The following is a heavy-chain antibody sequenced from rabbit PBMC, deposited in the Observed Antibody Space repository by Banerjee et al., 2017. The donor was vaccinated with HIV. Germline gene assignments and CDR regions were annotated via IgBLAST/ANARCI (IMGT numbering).Heavy chain of an antibody. CDR3: AGGSYYIGFNL. CDR1: GFSFSGGYD. CDR2: IYAGSNDKT. D-gene: IGHD8-1*01. Sequence: QSLEESGGDLVKPGASLTLTCTASGFSFSGGYDMCWVRQAPGKGLEWIACIYAGSNDKTYYASWAKGRFTISKTSSTTVTLQMTSLTAADTATYFCAGGSYYIGFNLWGQGTLVTVS. J-gene: IGHJ4*01. V-gene: IGHV1S40*01.